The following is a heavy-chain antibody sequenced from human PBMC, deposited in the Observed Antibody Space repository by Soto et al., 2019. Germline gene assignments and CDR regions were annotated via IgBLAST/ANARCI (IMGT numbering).Heavy chain of an antibody. CDR1: GYTFTSYV. CDR2: INAGNGNT. V-gene: IGHV1-3*01. J-gene: IGHJ4*02. Sequence: GASVKVSCKASGYTFTSYVMHWVRQAPGQRLEWMGWINAGNGNTKNSQKFQGRVTITRDTSASTAYMELSSLRSEDMAVYYCARDRFDKSSSSFYFDYWGQGTLVTVSS. D-gene: IGHD6-6*01. CDR3: ARDRFDKSSSSFYFDY.